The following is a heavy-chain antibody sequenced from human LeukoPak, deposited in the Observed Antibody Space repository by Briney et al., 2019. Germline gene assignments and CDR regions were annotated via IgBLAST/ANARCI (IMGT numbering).Heavy chain of an antibody. V-gene: IGHV1-2*02. CDR1: GYTFTGYY. J-gene: IGHJ1*01. CDR3: ARDYYDFWSGYSN. Sequence: ASVKVSCKASGYTFTGYYMHWVRQAPGQGLEWMGWINPNSGGTNYAQKFQGRVTMTRDTSISTAYMELSRLRSDDTAVYYCARDYYDFWSGYSNWGQGTLVTVSS. D-gene: IGHD3-3*01. CDR2: INPNSGGT.